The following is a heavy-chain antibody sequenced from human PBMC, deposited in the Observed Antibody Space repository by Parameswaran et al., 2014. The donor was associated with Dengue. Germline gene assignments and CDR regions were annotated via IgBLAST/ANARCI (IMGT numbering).Heavy chain of an antibody. CDR2: IKQDGSEK. J-gene: IGHJ6*02. Sequence: VRQMPGKGLEWVANIKQDGSEKYYVDSVKGRFTISRDNAKNSLYLQMNSLRAEDTAVYYCARDPNLAVTWYYYGMDVWGQGTTVTVSS. D-gene: IGHD6-19*01. CDR3: ARDPNLAVTWYYYGMDV. V-gene: IGHV3-7*04.